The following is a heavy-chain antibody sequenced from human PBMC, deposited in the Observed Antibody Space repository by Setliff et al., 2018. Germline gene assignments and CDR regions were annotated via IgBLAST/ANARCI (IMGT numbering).Heavy chain of an antibody. Sequence: SETLSLTCTVSDGSISSSSYYWGWIRQPPGKGLEWIGSIYYSGSTYYNWSLKSPVTISVDTSKNQFSLKLSSVTAADTAVYYCARYVVVLPTAGHRLNYYYYYMDVWGKGTTVTVSS. D-gene: IGHD2-2*01. J-gene: IGHJ6*03. CDR1: DGSISSSSYY. CDR2: IYYSGST. V-gene: IGHV4-39*01. CDR3: ARYVVVLPTAGHRLNYYYYYMDV.